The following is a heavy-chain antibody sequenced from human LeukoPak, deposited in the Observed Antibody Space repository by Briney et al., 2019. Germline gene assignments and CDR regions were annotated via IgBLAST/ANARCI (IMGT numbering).Heavy chain of an antibody. Sequence: GASVKVSCKASGYSFTSHYMHWVRQAPGQGLEWMGWISAYNGNTNYAQKLQGRVTMTTDTSTSTAYMELRSLRSDDTAVYYCARRLGGGGYDYDYWGQGTLVTVSS. CDR1: GYSFTSHY. V-gene: IGHV1-18*04. D-gene: IGHD5-12*01. CDR3: ARRLGGGGYDYDY. J-gene: IGHJ4*02. CDR2: ISAYNGNT.